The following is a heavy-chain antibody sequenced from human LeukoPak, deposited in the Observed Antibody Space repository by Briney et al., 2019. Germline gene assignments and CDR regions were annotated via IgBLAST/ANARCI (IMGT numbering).Heavy chain of an antibody. CDR2: FNLISGGT. CDR1: GYTFDDYD. CDR3: ARVPRQLLPYFDY. D-gene: IGHD2-15*01. V-gene: IGHV1-2*02. J-gene: IGHJ4*02. Sequence: ASVQVSCKASGYTFDDYDMHWVRQAPGQGLEWMGWFNLISGGTALAPKLQGRVTMTWDTSINTVYMELIRLTSDDTALFYCARVPRQLLPYFDYWGQGTLVTVSS.